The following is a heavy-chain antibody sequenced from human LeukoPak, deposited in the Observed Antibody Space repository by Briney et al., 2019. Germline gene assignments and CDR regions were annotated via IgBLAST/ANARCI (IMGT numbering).Heavy chain of an antibody. J-gene: IGHJ5*02. CDR1: GGSISSYY. Sequence: SETLSLTCTVSGGSISSYYWSWIRQSPGKGLEWIGYIHNSGRTNYNPSLKSRVTGFVDTSKNQFSLKLSSVTAADTAVYYCARGGVDWFDPWGQGTLVTVSS. CDR3: ARGGVDWFDP. V-gene: IGHV4-59*01. CDR2: IHNSGRT. D-gene: IGHD3-16*01.